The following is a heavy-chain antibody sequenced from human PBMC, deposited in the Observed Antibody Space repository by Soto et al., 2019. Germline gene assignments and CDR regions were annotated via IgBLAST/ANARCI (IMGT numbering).Heavy chain of an antibody. CDR3: ARHRHPRGSVGATSPLDP. V-gene: IGHV3-53*01. J-gene: IGHJ5*02. D-gene: IGHD1-26*01. Sequence: GGSLRLSCAISGFSVSSNYLSWVRQAPGKGLDWVSVHYSGGSTYYADSVQGRFTISRDKSNNTLYLQMRRVRAEDTGVYFCARHRHPRGSVGATSPLDPWGQGTQVTVSS. CDR1: GFSVSSNY. CDR2: HYSGGST.